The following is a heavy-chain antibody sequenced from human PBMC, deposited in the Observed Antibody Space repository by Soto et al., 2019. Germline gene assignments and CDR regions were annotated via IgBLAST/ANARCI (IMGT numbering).Heavy chain of an antibody. V-gene: IGHV4-59*01. CDR3: ARAFVDRVPADV. D-gene: IGHD5-12*01. J-gene: IGHJ6*04. CDR1: GGSIRSYY. CDR2: IHYSGGA. Sequence: QVQLQESGPGLVKPSETLSLNCTVSGGSIRSYYWSWIRQPPGKGLEWIGNIHYSGGAHYDPSLKSRVTILADMSNSEFSLKLTSVTAADTAVYYCARAFVDRVPADVWGKGTTVTVSS.